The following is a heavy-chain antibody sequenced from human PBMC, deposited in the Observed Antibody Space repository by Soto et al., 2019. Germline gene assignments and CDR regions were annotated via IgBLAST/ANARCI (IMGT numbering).Heavy chain of an antibody. CDR3: ARVSPGTFDI. CDR1: GYTFTAYA. V-gene: IGHV1-69*13. CDR2: IIPIFGTA. Sequence: ASVKVSCKASGYTFTAYAMDWVRQAPGQGLEWMGGIIPIFGTANYAQKFQGRVTITADESTSTAYMELSSLRSEDTAVYYCARVSPGTFDIWGQGTMVTVSS. J-gene: IGHJ3*02.